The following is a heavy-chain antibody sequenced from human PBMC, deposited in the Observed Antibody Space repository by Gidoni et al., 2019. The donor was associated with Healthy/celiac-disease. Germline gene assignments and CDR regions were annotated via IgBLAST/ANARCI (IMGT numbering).Heavy chain of an antibody. CDR3: AREYSGYDYPWYFDL. CDR2: IYYSGST. CDR1: GGSISSYY. V-gene: IGHV4-59*01. J-gene: IGHJ2*01. D-gene: IGHD5-12*01. Sequence: QVQLQESGPGLVQPSETLSLTCTVSGGSISSYYWSWIRQPPGKGLEWIGYIYYSGSTNYNPSLKSRVTISVDTSKNQFSLKLSSVTAADTAVYYCAREYSGYDYPWYFDLWGRGTLVTVSS.